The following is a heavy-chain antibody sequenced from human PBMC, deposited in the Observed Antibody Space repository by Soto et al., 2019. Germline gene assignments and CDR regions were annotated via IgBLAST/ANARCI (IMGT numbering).Heavy chain of an antibody. CDR2: ISWNSGSI. CDR1: GFTFDDYA. CDR3: AKSMGVVVPAAMGFLDY. J-gene: IGHJ4*02. D-gene: IGHD2-2*01. Sequence: GGSLRLSCAAFGFTFDDYAMHWVRQAPGKGLEWVSGISWNSGSIGYADSVKGRFTISRDNAKNSLYLQMNSLRAEDTALYYCAKSMGVVVPAAMGFLDYWGQGTLVTVSS. V-gene: IGHV3-9*01.